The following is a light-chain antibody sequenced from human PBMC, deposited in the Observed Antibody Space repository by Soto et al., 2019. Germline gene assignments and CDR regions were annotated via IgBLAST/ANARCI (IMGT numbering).Light chain of an antibody. J-gene: IGKJ2*01. Sequence: DIQMTQSPSTLSASVGDRVTITCRASQSISDWLAWYQQIPGRAPKLLIYDASTLQSGVPSRFSGRGSGTEFILTINSLQPDDSETYYCPEYQSATCGQGTKLLIK. CDR3: PEYQSAT. CDR1: QSISDW. CDR2: DAS. V-gene: IGKV1-5*01.